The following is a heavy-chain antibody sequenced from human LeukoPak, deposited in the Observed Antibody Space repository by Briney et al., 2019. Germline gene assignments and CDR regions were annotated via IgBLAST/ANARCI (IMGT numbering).Heavy chain of an antibody. CDR3: AREARYYYDSSGYYPKHFDY. CDR2: IYHSGRT. J-gene: IGHJ4*02. D-gene: IGHD3-22*01. V-gene: IGHV4-38-2*02. CDR1: GYSITSGYY. Sequence: PSESLSLTCTVSGYSITSGYYWGWIRQPPGKGREWFGSIYHSGRTYYNPSLKSRVTISVDTSKNQFSLKLSSVTAAATAVYYCAREARYYYDSSGYYPKHFDYWGQGTLVTVSS.